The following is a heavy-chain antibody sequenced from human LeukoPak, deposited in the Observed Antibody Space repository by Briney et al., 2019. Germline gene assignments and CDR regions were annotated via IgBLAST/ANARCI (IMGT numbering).Heavy chain of an antibody. Sequence: QPGGSLRLSCAASGFTFSSYGMSWVRQAPGKGLEWVSAIGGRDGSTYYADSVKGRFTISRDNSKNTLYVQMNSLRAEDTAVYYCAKTLEQLVRRATLDYWGQGTLVTVSS. CDR1: GFTFSSYG. D-gene: IGHD6-6*01. V-gene: IGHV3-23*01. CDR3: AKTLEQLVRRATLDY. CDR2: IGGRDGST. J-gene: IGHJ4*02.